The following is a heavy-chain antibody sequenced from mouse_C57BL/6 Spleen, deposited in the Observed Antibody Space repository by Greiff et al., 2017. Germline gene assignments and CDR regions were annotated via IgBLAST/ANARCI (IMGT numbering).Heavy chain of an antibody. D-gene: IGHD2-4*01. CDR3: AFIYYDYDRDYYAMDY. CDR2: IDPEDGDT. V-gene: IGHV14-2*01. CDR1: GFNIKDYY. Sequence: VQLKQSGAELVKPGASVKLSCTASGFNIKDYYMHWVKQRTEQGLEWIGRIDPEDGDTKYAPKFQGKATITADTSSNTAYLQLSSLTSEDTAVYYCAFIYYDYDRDYYAMDYWGQGTSVTVSS. J-gene: IGHJ4*01.